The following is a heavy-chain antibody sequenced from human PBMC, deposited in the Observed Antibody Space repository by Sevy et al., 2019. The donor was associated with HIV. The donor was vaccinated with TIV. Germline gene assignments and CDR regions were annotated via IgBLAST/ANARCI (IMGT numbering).Heavy chain of an antibody. J-gene: IGHJ5*01. V-gene: IGHV3-33*01. CDR3: ARDSARVIVPTAGFDS. D-gene: IGHD1-1*01. Sequence: GGSLRLSCSASGFTFRSFSMHWVRQAPGKGLEWVAAIWYDGRTKQYADSVKGRLTISRDNSKSMLNLEMNSLRAEDTALYFCARDSARVIVPTAGFDSWGQGTVVTVSS. CDR2: IWYDGRTK. CDR1: GFTFRSFS.